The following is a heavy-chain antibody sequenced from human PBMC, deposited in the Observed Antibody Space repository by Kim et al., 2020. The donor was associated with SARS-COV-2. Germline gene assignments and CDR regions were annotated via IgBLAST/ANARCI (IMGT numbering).Heavy chain of an antibody. J-gene: IGHJ4*02. CDR3: ALLAVAGKAEIDY. CDR2: INHSGST. D-gene: IGHD6-19*01. V-gene: IGHV4-34*01. Sequence: SETLSLTCAVYGGSFSGYYWSWIRQPPGKGLEWIGEINHSGSTNYNPSLKSRVTISVDTSKNQFSLKLSSVTAADTAVYYCALLAVAGKAEIDYWGQGTLVTVSS. CDR1: GGSFSGYY.